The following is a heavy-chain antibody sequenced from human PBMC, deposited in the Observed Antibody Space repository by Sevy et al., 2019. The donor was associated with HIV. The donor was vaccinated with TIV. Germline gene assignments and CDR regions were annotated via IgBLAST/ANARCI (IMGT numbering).Heavy chain of an antibody. CDR1: GGSFSGYY. J-gene: IGHJ4*02. D-gene: IGHD6-19*01. CDR2: INHSGST. V-gene: IGHV4-34*01. CDR3: ARGDEAVAGGRLHYFDY. Sequence: SETLSLTCAVYGGSFSGYYWSWSRQPPGKGLEWIGEINHSGSTNYNPALKSRVTISVDTSKNQFSLKLSSVTAADTAVYYCARGDEAVAGGRLHYFDYWGQGTLVTVSS.